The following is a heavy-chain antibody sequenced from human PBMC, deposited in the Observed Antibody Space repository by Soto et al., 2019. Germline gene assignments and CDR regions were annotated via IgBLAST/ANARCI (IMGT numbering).Heavy chain of an antibody. D-gene: IGHD6-13*01. J-gene: IGHJ5*02. CDR2: ISSSSSYT. CDR1: GFTVSDYY. V-gene: IGHV3-11*05. CDR3: ARRIAAAVSNWFDP. Sequence: QVQLVESGGGLVKPGGSLRLSCAASGFTVSDYYMSWIRQAPGKGLEWVSYISSSSSYTNYADSVKGRFTMSRDNAKNSLYLQMNSLRAEDTAVYYCARRIAAAVSNWFDPWGQGTLVTVSS.